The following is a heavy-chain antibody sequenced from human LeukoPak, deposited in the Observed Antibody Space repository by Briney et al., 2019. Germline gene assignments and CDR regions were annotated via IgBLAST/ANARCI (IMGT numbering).Heavy chain of an antibody. Sequence: GSLRLSCAASGFTFSSYSMNWVRQPPGKGLEWIGSIYYSGSTYYNPSLKSRVTISVDTSKNQFSLKLSSVTAADTAVYYCAREWWEGYYFDYWGQGTLVTVSS. CDR1: GFTFSSYS. D-gene: IGHD2-15*01. J-gene: IGHJ4*02. CDR3: AREWWEGYYFDY. CDR2: IYYSGST. V-gene: IGHV4-39*07.